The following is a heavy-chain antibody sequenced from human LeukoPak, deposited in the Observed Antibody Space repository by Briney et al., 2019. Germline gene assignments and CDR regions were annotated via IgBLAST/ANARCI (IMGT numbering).Heavy chain of an antibody. CDR1: GFTFSSYS. CDR3: ASGPETGYYAFDI. V-gene: IGHV3-21*01. J-gene: IGHJ3*02. D-gene: IGHD3-10*01. Sequence: GGSLRLSCAASGFTFSSYSMNWVRQAPGKGLEWVSSISSSSSYIYYADSVKGRFTISRDNAKNSLYLQMNSLRAEDTAVYYCASGPETGYYAFDIWGQGTMVTVSS. CDR2: ISSSSSYI.